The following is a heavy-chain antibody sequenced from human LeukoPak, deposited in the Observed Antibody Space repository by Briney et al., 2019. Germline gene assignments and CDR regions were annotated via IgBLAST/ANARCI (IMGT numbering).Heavy chain of an antibody. Sequence: GRSLRLSCAASGFTFSTYGMHWVRQAPDKGLEWVAIIWYDGSNKYYADSVKGRFTISRDNSKNTLYLQMNSLRAEDTAVYYCAKEFGITMIVVVITYFDYWGQGTLVTVSS. CDR3: AKEFGITMIVVVITYFDY. J-gene: IGHJ4*02. CDR1: GFTFSTYG. D-gene: IGHD3-22*01. CDR2: IWYDGSNK. V-gene: IGHV3-33*06.